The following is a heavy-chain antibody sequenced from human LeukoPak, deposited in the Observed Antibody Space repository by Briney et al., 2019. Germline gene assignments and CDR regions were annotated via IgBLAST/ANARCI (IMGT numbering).Heavy chain of an antibody. CDR1: GFTFSSYE. Sequence: GGSLRLSCAASGFTFSSYEMNWVRQAPGKGLEWVSYISSSGSTIYYADSVKGRFTISRDNSKNTLYLQMNSLRAEDTAVYYCAKDCGLYGFYYYYMDVWGKGTTVTVSS. V-gene: IGHV3-48*03. J-gene: IGHJ6*03. CDR2: ISSSGSTI. D-gene: IGHD2-21*01. CDR3: AKDCGLYGFYYYYMDV.